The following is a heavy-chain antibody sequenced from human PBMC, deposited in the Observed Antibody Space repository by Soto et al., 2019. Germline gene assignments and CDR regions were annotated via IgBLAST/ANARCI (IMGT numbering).Heavy chain of an antibody. D-gene: IGHD1-26*01. Sequence: QVQLVESGGGVVQHGRTLRLSCAASGFTFSSYGMHWVRQAPGKGLEWVAVISYDGSNKYYADSVKGRFTISRDNSKNTLYLQMNSLRAEDTAVYYCAKAGGGSYPYFGSWGQGTLVTVSS. J-gene: IGHJ4*02. CDR3: AKAGGGSYPYFGS. CDR2: ISYDGSNK. V-gene: IGHV3-30*18. CDR1: GFTFSSYG.